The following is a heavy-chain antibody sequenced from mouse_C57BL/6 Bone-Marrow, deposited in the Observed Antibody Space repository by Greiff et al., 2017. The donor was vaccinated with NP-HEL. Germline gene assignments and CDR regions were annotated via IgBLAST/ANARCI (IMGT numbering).Heavy chain of an antibody. CDR2: SRNKANDYTT. J-gene: IGHJ4*01. D-gene: IGHD2-12*01. CDR3: ARDARDSNDAMDY. Sequence: EVKVVESGGGLVQSGRSLRLSCATSGFTFSDFYMEWVRQAPGKGLEWIAASRNKANDYTTEYSASVKGRFIVSRDTSQSILYLQMNALRAEDTAIYYCARDARDSNDAMDYWGQGTSVTVSS. V-gene: IGHV7-1*01. CDR1: GFTFSDFY.